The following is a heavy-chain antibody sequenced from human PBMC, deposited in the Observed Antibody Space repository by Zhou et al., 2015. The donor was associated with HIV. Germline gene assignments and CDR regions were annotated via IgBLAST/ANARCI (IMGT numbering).Heavy chain of an antibody. Sequence: QVQLVESGGGVVQPGRSLRLSCVVSGFTFSRYGMHWVRQAPGKGLEWVAVIWYDGSNKYYADSLKGRFTISRDNSKNTLFLQINSLRAEDTAVYYCVRITGSGYCSGGSCYRFDYWGQGTLVTVSS. CDR3: VRITGSGYCSGGSCYRFDY. CDR1: GFTFSRYG. V-gene: IGHV3-33*01. D-gene: IGHD2-15*01. CDR2: IWYDGSNK. J-gene: IGHJ4*02.